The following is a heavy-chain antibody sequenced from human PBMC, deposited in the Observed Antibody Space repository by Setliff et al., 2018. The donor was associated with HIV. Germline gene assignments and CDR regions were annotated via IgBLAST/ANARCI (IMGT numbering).Heavy chain of an antibody. D-gene: IGHD3-3*01. CDR1: GFTFSHYS. V-gene: IGHV3-21*01. Sequence: SLRLSCAASGFTFSHYSMIWVRQGPGKGLEWVSSVSSSSSYIYYADSVKGRFTISRDNAKNSLSLQMNSLRAEDTAVYYCARDRGDSYYDFWSNYAHFDYWGQGTLVTVS. CDR3: ARDRGDSYYDFWSNYAHFDY. CDR2: VSSSSSYI. J-gene: IGHJ4*02.